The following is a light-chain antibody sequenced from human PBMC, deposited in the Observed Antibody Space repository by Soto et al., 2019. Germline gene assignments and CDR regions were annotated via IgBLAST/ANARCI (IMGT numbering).Light chain of an antibody. J-gene: IGKJ3*01. V-gene: IGKV3-15*01. CDR1: QIISSN. CDR3: QQYNNWPQFP. CDR2: GAS. Sequence: DIVLTQSPATLSVSLGERVSLSCRASQIISSNLAWYQQKPGQIPRLLIYGASARAAGIPARFGGSGSGTEFTLTISSLQSEDFAVYYCQQYNNWPQFPFGPGTKVDV.